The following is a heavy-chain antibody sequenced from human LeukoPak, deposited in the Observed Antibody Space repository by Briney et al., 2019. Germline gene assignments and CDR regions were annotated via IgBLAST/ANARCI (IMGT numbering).Heavy chain of an antibody. D-gene: IGHD3-10*01. CDR2: TSGSGGST. V-gene: IGHV3-23*01. J-gene: IGHJ4*02. CDR3: ARAKPKNMVRGLIMRRESRYYFDY. Sequence: GGSLRLSCAASGFTFSTFAMIWVRQPPGKGLEWVSATSGSGGSTYYADSVKGRFTISRDNSKSTLYIQMNSLRAEDTAVYYCARAKPKNMVRGLIMRRESRYYFDYWGQGTLVTVSS. CDR1: GFTFSTFA.